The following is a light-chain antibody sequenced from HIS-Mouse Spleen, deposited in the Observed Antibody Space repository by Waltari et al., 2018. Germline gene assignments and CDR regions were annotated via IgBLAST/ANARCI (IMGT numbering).Light chain of an antibody. CDR1: SSYAGGYNY. Sequence: QSALTQPASVSGSPGQSITISCTGTSSYAGGYNYVSWYQQHPGKAPKLMIYDVSNRPSGVSNRFSGSKSGNTASLTISGLQAEDEADYYCSSYTSSSTLFGGGTKLTVL. J-gene: IGLJ3*02. V-gene: IGLV2-14*03. CDR3: SSYTSSSTL. CDR2: DVS.